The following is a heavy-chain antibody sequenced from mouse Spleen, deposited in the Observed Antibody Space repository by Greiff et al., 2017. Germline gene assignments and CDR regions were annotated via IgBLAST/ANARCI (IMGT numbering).Heavy chain of an antibody. D-gene: IGHD4-1*01. V-gene: IGHV5-9-1*01. CDR1: GFTFSSYA. CDR3: ARPLTGTNYAMDY. J-gene: IGHJ4*01. Sequence: EVMLVESGGGLVKPGGSLKLSCAASGFTFSSYAMSWVRQTPEKRLEWVATISSGGSYTYYPDSVKGRFTISRDNAKNTLYLQMSSLRSEDTAMYYCARPLTGTNYAMDYWGQGTSVTVSS. CDR2: ISSGGSYT.